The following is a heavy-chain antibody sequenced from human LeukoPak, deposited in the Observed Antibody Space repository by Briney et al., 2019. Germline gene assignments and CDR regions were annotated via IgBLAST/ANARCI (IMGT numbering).Heavy chain of an antibody. CDR3: ARDCSSTSCYFR. CDR2: IYSGGST. V-gene: IGHV3-66*01. CDR1: GFTVSSNY. Sequence: PGGSLRLSCAASGFTVSSNYMSWVRPAPGKGLEWVSVIYSGGSTYYADSVKGRFTISRDNSKNTLYLQMNSLRAEDTAVYYCARDCSSTSCYFRWGQGTLVTVSS. J-gene: IGHJ4*02. D-gene: IGHD2-2*01.